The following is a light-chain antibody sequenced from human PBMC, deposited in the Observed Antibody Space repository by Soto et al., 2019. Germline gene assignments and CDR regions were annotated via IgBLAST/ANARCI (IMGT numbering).Light chain of an antibody. Sequence: DIQMTQSPSSLSASVGDRVTITCRASQSISSYLNWYQQKPGKAPKLLIYAASSLQSGVPSRFSGSGSGTEFTLTISSLQHEDFATYYCQQSYSTPRTFGQGTKLEIK. J-gene: IGKJ2*01. CDR2: AAS. CDR1: QSISSY. CDR3: QQSYSTPRT. V-gene: IGKV1-39*01.